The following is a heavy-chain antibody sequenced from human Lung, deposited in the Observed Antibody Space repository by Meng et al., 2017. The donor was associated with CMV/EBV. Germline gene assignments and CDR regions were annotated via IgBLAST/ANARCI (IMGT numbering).Heavy chain of an antibody. CDR3: ARGRGDDLWSGFYYYFAN. CDR2: VYSSGST. Sequence: SETLSLXCTVSGVSISNFYWGWIRQPPGGGLEWLGNVYSSGSTNYNPSLKSRVTMSVDTSRSQFSLNLTSVTAADTATYFCARGRGDDLWSGFYYYFANWGPGTXVNGAS. V-gene: IGHV4-59*01. J-gene: IGHJ4*02. CDR1: GVSISNFY. D-gene: IGHD3-3*01.